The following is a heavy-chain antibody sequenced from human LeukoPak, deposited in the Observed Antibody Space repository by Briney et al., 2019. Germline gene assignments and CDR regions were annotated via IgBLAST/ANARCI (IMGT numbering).Heavy chain of an antibody. Sequence: GGSLRLSCAASGFTFSSYGMHWVRQAPGKGLEWVAFIRYDGSNKYYADSVKGRFTISRDNSKNTLYLQMNSLRTEDTALYYCAKGNNYYYYYMDVWGKGTTVTVSS. D-gene: IGHD1/OR15-1a*01. V-gene: IGHV3-30*02. CDR1: GFTFSSYG. J-gene: IGHJ6*03. CDR2: IRYDGSNK. CDR3: AKGNNYYYYYMDV.